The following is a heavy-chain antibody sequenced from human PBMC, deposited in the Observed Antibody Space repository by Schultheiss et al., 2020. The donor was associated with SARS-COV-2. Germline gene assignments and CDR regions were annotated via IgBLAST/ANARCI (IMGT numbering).Heavy chain of an antibody. CDR1: GGTFSSYA. CDR2: IIPIFGTA. Sequence: SVKVSCKASGGTFSSYAISWVRQAPGQGLEWMGGIIPIFGTANYAQKFQGRVTITADESTSTAYMELSSLRSEDTAVYYCARSYSYGPQNAFDIWGQGTMVTVSS. J-gene: IGHJ3*02. V-gene: IGHV1-69*13. CDR3: ARSYSYGPQNAFDI. D-gene: IGHD5-18*01.